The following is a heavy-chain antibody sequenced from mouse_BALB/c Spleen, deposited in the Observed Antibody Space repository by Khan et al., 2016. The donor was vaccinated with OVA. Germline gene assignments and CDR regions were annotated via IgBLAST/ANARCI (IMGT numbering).Heavy chain of an antibody. V-gene: IGHV3-2*02. CDR1: GYSITSGYG. CDR3: ARTARIKY. Sequence: EVQLQESGPGLVKPSQSLSLTCTVTGYSITSGYGWNWIRQFPGNKLEWMGYISYSGSTNYNTSPKSRISITRDTSKNQFFLQLNSGTTEDTATYYCARTARIKYWGQGTTLTVSS. CDR2: ISYSGST. J-gene: IGHJ2*01. D-gene: IGHD1-2*01.